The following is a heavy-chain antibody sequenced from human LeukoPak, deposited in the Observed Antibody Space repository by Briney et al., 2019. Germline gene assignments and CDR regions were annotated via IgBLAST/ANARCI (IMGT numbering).Heavy chain of an antibody. CDR3: ARDSYSYAP. CDR2: IIPIFGTA. D-gene: IGHD5-18*01. J-gene: IGHJ4*02. CDR1: GGTFSGYA. V-gene: IGHV1-69*05. Sequence: SVRVSCTASGGTFSGYAISWVRQAPGKGLEWMGRIIPIFGTANYAQKFQGRVTITTDESTSTAYMELSSLRSEDTAVYYCARDSYSYAPWGQGTLVTVSS.